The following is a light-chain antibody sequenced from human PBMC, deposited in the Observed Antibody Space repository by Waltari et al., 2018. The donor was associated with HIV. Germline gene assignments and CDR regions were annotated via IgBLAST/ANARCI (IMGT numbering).Light chain of an antibody. CDR2: AAS. V-gene: IGKV1-5*03. J-gene: IGKJ1*01. CDR1: QSISTW. Sequence: DIQMTQSPSTLSASIGDRVSITCRASQSISTWLAWYQQKPWKAPELLIYAASSLDSGVPSRCSGSGSGTEFTLTISSLQPDDFATYYCQQYNTYSWTFGQGTKVEIK. CDR3: QQYNTYSWT.